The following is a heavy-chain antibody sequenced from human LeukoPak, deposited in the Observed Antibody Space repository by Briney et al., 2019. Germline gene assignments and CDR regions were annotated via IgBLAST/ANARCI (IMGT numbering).Heavy chain of an antibody. CDR3: AREYMFRGSGWFDP. V-gene: IGHV3-30-3*01. D-gene: IGHD3-10*01. CDR2: ISYDGSNK. CDR1: GFTFSSYA. Sequence: GRSLRLSCAASGFTFSSYAMHWVRHPPAKGLEWVAVISYDGSNKYYADSVQGGFTISRDNSKSTLYLQMHSLRDEATAVYYCAREYMFRGSGWFDPWGQGTLVRVSS. J-gene: IGHJ5*02.